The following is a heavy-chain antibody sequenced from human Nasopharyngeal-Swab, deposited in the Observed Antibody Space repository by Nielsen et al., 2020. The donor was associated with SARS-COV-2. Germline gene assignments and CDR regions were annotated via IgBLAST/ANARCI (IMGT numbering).Heavy chain of an antibody. CDR1: GFIFDDYV. Sequence: SLKISCAASGFIFDDYVMHWVRQAPGKGLEWVSGISWTSGSISYPYSVKGRFTISRDNAKNSLYLQMNSLRAEDTALYYCATSPFCSSWYDASYYYGMDVWGQGTTVTVSS. J-gene: IGHJ6*02. D-gene: IGHD6-13*01. V-gene: IGHV3-9*01. CDR2: ISWTSGSI. CDR3: ATSPFCSSWYDASYYYGMDV.